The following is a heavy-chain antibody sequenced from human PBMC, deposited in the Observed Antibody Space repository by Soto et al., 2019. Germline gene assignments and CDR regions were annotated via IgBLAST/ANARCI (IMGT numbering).Heavy chain of an antibody. Sequence: EVQLVESGGGLIQPGGSLRLSCAASGFTVSNNYMTWVRQAPGKGLEWVSFIYSSGSTYYADSVKGRFTISRDNFKNTLYLQMNSLRAEDTAVYYCARGYSYTQPVFDYWGLGTLVT. D-gene: IGHD5-18*01. CDR2: IYSSGST. CDR1: GFTVSNNY. CDR3: ARGYSYTQPVFDY. J-gene: IGHJ4*02. V-gene: IGHV3-53*01.